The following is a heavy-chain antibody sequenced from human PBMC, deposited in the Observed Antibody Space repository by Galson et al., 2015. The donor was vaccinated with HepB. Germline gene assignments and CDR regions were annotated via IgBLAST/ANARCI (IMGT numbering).Heavy chain of an antibody. CDR3: ARWDKAVVGVVEGVDY. J-gene: IGHJ3*01. Sequence: SVKVSCKASGFTFTSYYMHWVRQAPGQGLEWMGIINPSGGSTSYAQKFQGRVTMTRDKSTSTVYLELSSLRTEDTAVYYCARWDKAVVGVVEGVDYWGQGIMVTVSS. V-gene: IGHV1-46*01. CDR2: INPSGGST. D-gene: IGHD6-19*01. CDR1: GFTFTSYY.